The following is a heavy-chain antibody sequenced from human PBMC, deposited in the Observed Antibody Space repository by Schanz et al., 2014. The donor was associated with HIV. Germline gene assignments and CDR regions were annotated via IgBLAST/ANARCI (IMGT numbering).Heavy chain of an antibody. D-gene: IGHD3-3*01. CDR1: GYTFIDYY. J-gene: IGHJ6*02. CDR3: AKTGWSQGNYYYYYGMDV. V-gene: IGHV1-2*02. CDR2: INPYSGGT. Sequence: QVQLVQSGAEVKKPGASVKVSCKASGYTFIDYYIHWVRQAPGQGLEWMGWINPYSGGTKYAKKFQGRVTMTRDTSISTANMELSRLRPDDTAVYYCAKTGWSQGNYYYYYGMDVWGQGTTVTVSS.